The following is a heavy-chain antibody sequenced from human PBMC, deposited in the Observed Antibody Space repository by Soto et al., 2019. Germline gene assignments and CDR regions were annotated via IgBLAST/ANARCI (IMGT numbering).Heavy chain of an antibody. J-gene: IGHJ3*02. Sequence: PGGSLRLSCAASGFSFSDHYMSWIRQAPGKGLEWVSYTSSTSTYTNYADSVKGRFTISRDNAKNSLYLQMSSLRVEDTAVYYCARDLGLPKGSLKNDALNTWGQGTMVTVS. CDR2: TSSTSTYT. CDR3: ARDLGLPKGSLKNDALNT. CDR1: GFSFSDHY. D-gene: IGHD2-15*01. V-gene: IGHV3-11*06.